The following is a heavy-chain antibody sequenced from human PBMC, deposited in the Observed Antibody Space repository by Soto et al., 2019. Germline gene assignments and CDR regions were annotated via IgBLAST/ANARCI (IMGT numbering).Heavy chain of an antibody. CDR1: GFTFSSYS. J-gene: IGHJ6*03. Sequence: GGSLRLSCAASGFTFSSYSMNWVRQAPGKGLEWVSYISSSSSTIYYADSVKGRFTISRDNAKNSLYLQMNSLRAEDTAVYYCAFKRYFDGLPRPWYMDVWGKGTTVTVSS. CDR3: AFKRYFDGLPRPWYMDV. V-gene: IGHV3-48*01. D-gene: IGHD3-9*01. CDR2: ISSSSSTI.